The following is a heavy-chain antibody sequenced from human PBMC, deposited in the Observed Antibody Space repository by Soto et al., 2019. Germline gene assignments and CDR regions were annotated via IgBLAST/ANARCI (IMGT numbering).Heavy chain of an antibody. Sequence: SETLSLTCAVSGYSIRSDYYWGWIRQPPGKGLEWIGSIYQSGTAYYNPSLKSRVTISVDTSKNEFSLKVSSVTAADTAVYYCARVTGSKGYFDYWGQGTLVTVSS. V-gene: IGHV4-38-2*01. J-gene: IGHJ4*02. D-gene: IGHD2-2*01. CDR2: IYQSGTA. CDR3: ARVTGSKGYFDY. CDR1: GYSIRSDYY.